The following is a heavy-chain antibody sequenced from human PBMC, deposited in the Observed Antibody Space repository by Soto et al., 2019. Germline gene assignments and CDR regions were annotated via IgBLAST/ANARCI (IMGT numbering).Heavy chain of an antibody. CDR3: ARDRAPVTIFGVVIPHTFDI. Sequence: GASVKVSCKASGYTFTSNGINWVRQAPGQGLEWMGWISAYNGNTNYAQNLQGRLTVTTDTSTTTAYMELRSLRSDDTAVYYCARDRAPVTIFGVVIPHTFDIWGQGTMVTVSS. CDR2: ISAYNGNT. J-gene: IGHJ3*02. V-gene: IGHV1-18*01. D-gene: IGHD3-3*01. CDR1: GYTFTSNG.